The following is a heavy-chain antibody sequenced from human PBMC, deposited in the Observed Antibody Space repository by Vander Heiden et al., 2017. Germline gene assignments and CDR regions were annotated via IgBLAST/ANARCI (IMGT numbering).Heavy chain of an antibody. V-gene: IGHV3-7*03. Sequence: EVQLVESGGGLVQPGESLRLSCAASGFAFSQYWMTWVRRTPGKGLQWVANIKPDGSEKNYLDSVKGRLTISRDNTKNSLYLDMTYLRADDTALYYCATLTNVARSFWYFNLWGRGTRVTVS. CDR1: GFAFSQYW. CDR2: IKPDGSEK. D-gene: IGHD4-17*01. J-gene: IGHJ2*01. CDR3: ATLTNVARSFWYFNL.